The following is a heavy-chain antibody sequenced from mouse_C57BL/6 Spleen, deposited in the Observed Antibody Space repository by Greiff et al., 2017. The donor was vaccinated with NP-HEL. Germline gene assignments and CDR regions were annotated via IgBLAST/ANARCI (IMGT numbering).Heavy chain of an antibody. Sequence: QVQLQQSGPELVKPGASVKISCKASGYAFSSSWMNWVKQRPGKGLEWIGRIYPGDGDTNYNGKFKGKATLTADKSSSTAYMQLSSLTSEDSAVYFCAGANWVYAMYYWGQGTSVTVSS. CDR2: IYPGDGDT. CDR1: GYAFSSSW. V-gene: IGHV1-82*01. J-gene: IGHJ4*01. CDR3: AGANWVYAMYY. D-gene: IGHD4-1*01.